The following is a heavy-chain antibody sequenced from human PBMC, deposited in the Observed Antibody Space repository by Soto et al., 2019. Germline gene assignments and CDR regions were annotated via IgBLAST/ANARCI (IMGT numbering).Heavy chain of an antibody. J-gene: IGHJ4*02. CDR3: ARDNSSCRFDY. D-gene: IGHD1-1*01. CDR1: GGSFSGYY. V-gene: IGHV4-34*01. CDR2: NNQSGST. Sequence: QVQLQQRGAGLLKPSETLSLTCAVSGGSFSGYYWTWIRQPPGTGLEWIGENNQSGSTNDNPSLKXXVPMSVDTSKNKFSLELTSGTAGDTAVSYCARDNSSCRFDYWGQGTLVTVSS.